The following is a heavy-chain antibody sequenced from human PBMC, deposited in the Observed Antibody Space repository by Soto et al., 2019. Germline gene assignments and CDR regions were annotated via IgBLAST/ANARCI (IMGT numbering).Heavy chain of an antibody. CDR2: IYYSGST. CDR3: ASWYSSGWYGGAFDT. J-gene: IGHJ3*02. D-gene: IGHD6-19*01. V-gene: IGHV4-31*03. CDR1: GGSISSGGYY. Sequence: QVQLQESGPGRVKPSQTLSLTCTVSGGSISSGGYYWSWIRQHPGKGLEWIGYIYYSGSTYYNPSLKRRVTISVDTRKTQCSRKRCSVTAADKAVYYCASWYSSGWYGGAFDTWGQGTMVTV.